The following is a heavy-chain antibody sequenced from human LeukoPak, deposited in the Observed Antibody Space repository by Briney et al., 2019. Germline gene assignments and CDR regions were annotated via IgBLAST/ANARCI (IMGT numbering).Heavy chain of an antibody. CDR3: ARGPDIVVVPAAYDYWYFDL. Sequence: PSETLSLTCAVYGGSFSGYYWSWIRQPPGKGLEWIGEINHSGSTNYNPSLKSRVTISADTSKNQFSLKLSSVTAADTAVYYCARGPDIVVVPAAYDYWYFDLWGRGTLVTVSS. CDR2: INHSGST. J-gene: IGHJ2*01. D-gene: IGHD2-2*01. V-gene: IGHV4-34*01. CDR1: GGSFSGYY.